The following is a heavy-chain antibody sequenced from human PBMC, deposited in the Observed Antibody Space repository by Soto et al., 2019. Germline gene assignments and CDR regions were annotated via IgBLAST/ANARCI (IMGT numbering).Heavy chain of an antibody. CDR1: GYTFTSYG. J-gene: IGHJ6*02. Sequence: QVQLVQSGAEVKKPGASVKVSCKASGYTFTSYGISWVRQAPGQGLEWMGWISAYNGNTNYAQKLQGRVTMTTDTSTSTAYMELRSLRSDDTAVYYCARDSDDYGDYYYYGMDVWGQGTTDTVSS. CDR3: ARDSDDYGDYYYYGMDV. CDR2: ISAYNGNT. D-gene: IGHD4-17*01. V-gene: IGHV1-18*01.